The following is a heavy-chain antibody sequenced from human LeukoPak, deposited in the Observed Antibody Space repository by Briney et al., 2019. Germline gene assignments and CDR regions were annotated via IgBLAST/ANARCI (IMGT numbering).Heavy chain of an antibody. J-gene: IGHJ4*02. CDR3: AKARAGDITAAFNY. V-gene: IGHV3-23*01. D-gene: IGHD6-13*01. CDR1: AFIFSGHW. Sequence: GGSLRLSCEGSAFIFSGHWMSWVRQAPGKGLEWVSGITSGANTYYADSVKGRFTISRDNSENTLNLQMNSLRAEDTAIYYCAKARAGDITAAFNYWGQGTLVTVSS. CDR2: ITSGANT.